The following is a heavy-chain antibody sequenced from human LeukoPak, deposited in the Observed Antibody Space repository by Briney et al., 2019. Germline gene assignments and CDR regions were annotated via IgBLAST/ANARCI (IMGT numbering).Heavy chain of an antibody. V-gene: IGHV4-39*01. CDR2: IYYSGST. Sequence: PSETLSLTCTVSGGSISSSSYYWGWIRQPPGKGLGWIGSIYYSGSTSYNPSLTSRVSISVDTTKNQSSLKLSSVTAADAAVYYCAIRMYSSSSRLYFDDWGQGTLVTVSS. J-gene: IGHJ4*02. D-gene: IGHD6-6*01. CDR3: AIRMYSSSSRLYFDD. CDR1: GGSISSSSYY.